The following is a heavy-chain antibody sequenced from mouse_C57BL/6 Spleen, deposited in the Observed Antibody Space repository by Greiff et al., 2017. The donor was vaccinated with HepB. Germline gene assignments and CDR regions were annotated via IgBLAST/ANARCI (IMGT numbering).Heavy chain of an antibody. Sequence: VQLQQSGAELVKPGASVKLSCKASGYTFTSYWMQWVKQRPGQGLEWIGEIDPSDSYTNYNQKFKGKATLTVDTSSSTAYMQLSSLTSEDSAVYYWARGGDYYDYDWGQGTLVTVSA. V-gene: IGHV1-50*01. CDR3: ARGGDYYDYD. CDR2: IDPSDSYT. CDR1: GYTFTSYW. D-gene: IGHD2-4*01. J-gene: IGHJ3*01.